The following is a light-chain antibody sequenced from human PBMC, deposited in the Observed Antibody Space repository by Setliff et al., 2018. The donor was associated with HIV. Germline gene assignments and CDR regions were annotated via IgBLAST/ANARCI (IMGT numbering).Light chain of an antibody. CDR2: DVN. CDR1: SSDVGGYNY. V-gene: IGLV2-14*01. Sequence: QSALTQPASVSGSPGQSITIPCTGTSSDVGGYNYVSWYQLHPGKAPKVMIYDVNKRPSGISNRFSGSKSGNTASLTISGLQAEDEADYYCSSYTSSSTLYVFGTGTKVTVL. J-gene: IGLJ1*01. CDR3: SSYTSSSTLYV.